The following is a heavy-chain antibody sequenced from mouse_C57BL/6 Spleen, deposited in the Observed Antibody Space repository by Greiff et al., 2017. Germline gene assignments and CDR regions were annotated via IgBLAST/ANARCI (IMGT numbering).Heavy chain of an antibody. V-gene: IGHV14-4*01. Sequence: EVKLMESGAELVRPGASVKLSCTASGFNIKDDYMHWVKQRPEQGLEWIGWIDPENGDTEYASKFQGKATITADTSSNTAYLQLSSLTSEDTAVYYCTYGWFAYWGQGTLVTVSA. CDR3: TYGWFAY. CDR2: IDPENGDT. J-gene: IGHJ3*01. D-gene: IGHD1-1*02. CDR1: GFNIKDDY.